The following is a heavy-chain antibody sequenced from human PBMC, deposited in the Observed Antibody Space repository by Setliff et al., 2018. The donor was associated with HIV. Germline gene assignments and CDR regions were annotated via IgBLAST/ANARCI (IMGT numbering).Heavy chain of an antibody. CDR3: AKDKSYHDYIWGSSVLAY. CDR1: GFTFSNYG. J-gene: IGHJ4*02. CDR2: MRYDGSNK. D-gene: IGHD3-16*01. Sequence: GGSLRLSCAASGFTFSNYGINWVRQAPGKGLEWVAFMRYDGSNKDYADSVKGRFTISRDNSKNTLFLQMNSLRPEDTAIYYCAKDKSYHDYIWGSSVLAYWGQGTLVTVSS. V-gene: IGHV3-30*02.